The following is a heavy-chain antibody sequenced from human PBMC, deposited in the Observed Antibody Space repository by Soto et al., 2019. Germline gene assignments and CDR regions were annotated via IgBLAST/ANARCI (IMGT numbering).Heavy chain of an antibody. CDR3: LRGMDY. J-gene: IGHJ4*02. CDR2: IRSKANSYAT. Sequence: EVQLVESGGGLVQPGGSLKLSCAASGFTFSGSAMHWVRQASGKGLEWVGRIRSKANSYATAYAASVKGRFTISRDDSKNTVYLQMNSLKTEDTAVYYCLRGMDYWGQGTLVTVSS. D-gene: IGHD3-16*01. CDR1: GFTFSGSA. V-gene: IGHV3-73*02.